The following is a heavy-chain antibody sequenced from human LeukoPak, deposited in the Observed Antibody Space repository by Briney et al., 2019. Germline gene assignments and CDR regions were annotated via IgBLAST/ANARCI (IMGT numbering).Heavy chain of an antibody. CDR1: GFTFSSYW. V-gene: IGHV3-7*01. CDR2: IKQDGSEK. J-gene: IGHJ3*02. CDR3: ARLSGSYADYAFDI. Sequence: GGSLRLSCAASGFTFSSYWMSWVRQAPGKGLEWVANIKQDGSEKYNVDSVKGRFTISRDNAKNSLYLQMNSLRAEDTAVYYCARLSGSYADYAFDIWGQGTMVTVSS. D-gene: IGHD1-26*01.